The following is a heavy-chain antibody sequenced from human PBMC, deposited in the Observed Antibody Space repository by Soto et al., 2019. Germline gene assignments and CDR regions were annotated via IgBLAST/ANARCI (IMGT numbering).Heavy chain of an antibody. V-gene: IGHV3-23*01. CDR2: ISGSGGST. Sequence: GGSLRLSCAASGFTISSYAMSWVRQAPGKGLEWVSAISGSGGSTYYADSVKGRFTISRDNSKNTLYLQMNSLRAEDTAVYYCAKDLGLGGDQKFFFDYWGQGTLVTVSS. D-gene: IGHD2-21*02. CDR1: GFTISSYA. CDR3: AKDLGLGGDQKFFFDY. J-gene: IGHJ4*02.